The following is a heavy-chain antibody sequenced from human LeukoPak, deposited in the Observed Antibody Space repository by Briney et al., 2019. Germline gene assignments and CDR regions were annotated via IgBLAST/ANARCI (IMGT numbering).Heavy chain of an antibody. V-gene: IGHV4-4*07. D-gene: IGHD6-13*01. CDR3: AREYSSSWYPYDVFDI. CDR1: GGSISSYY. J-gene: IGHJ3*02. CDR2: IYTSGST. Sequence: SETLSLTCTVSGGSISSYYWSWIRQPAGKGLEWIGRIYTSGSTNYNPSLKSRVTISVDTSKNQFSLKLSSVTAADTAVYYCAREYSSSWYPYDVFDIWGQGTMVTVSS.